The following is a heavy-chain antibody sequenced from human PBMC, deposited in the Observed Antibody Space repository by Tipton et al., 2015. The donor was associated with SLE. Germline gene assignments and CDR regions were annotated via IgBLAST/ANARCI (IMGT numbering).Heavy chain of an antibody. CDR1: GGSINSPRYF. D-gene: IGHD3-9*01. CDR2: MYYSGST. J-gene: IGHJ6*02. V-gene: IGHV4-31*03. Sequence: TLSLTCTLSGGSINSPRYFLNWIRQHPGKGLEWIGYMYYSGSTYYNPSLKSRVSISVDTSKNQFSLKLSSLTAADTAVYYCARVNDILTGHYYHYGMDVWGQGTTVNVSS. CDR3: ARVNDILTGHYYHYGMDV.